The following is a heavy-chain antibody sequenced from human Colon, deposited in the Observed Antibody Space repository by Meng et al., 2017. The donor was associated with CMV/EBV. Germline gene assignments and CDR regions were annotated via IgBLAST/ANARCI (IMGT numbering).Heavy chain of an antibody. V-gene: IGHV5-51*01. D-gene: IGHD3-22*01. CDR1: YSFTSYW. J-gene: IGHJ4*02. CDR2: IYPGDSDT. Sequence: YSFTSYWIGWVRQMPGKGLEWMGIIYPGDSDTRYSPSFQGQVTISADKSISTAYLQWSSLKASDTAMYYCARQGRGDSSGYYYEIDYWGQGTLGSGAS. CDR3: ARQGRGDSSGYYYEIDY.